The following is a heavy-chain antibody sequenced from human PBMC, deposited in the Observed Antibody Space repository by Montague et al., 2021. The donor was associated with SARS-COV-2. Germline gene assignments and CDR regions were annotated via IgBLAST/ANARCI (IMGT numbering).Heavy chain of an antibody. CDR1: GFTLSSYE. CDR2: ISRSGSTI. CDR3: AREPRETGSDWYYDFWSGYSRPRGYYNYGMDV. Sequence: SLRLSCAASGFTLSSYEMNWVRQAPGKGLEWVSYISRSGSTIYYADSAKGRFTISRDNAKNSLYLQMNSLRAEDTAVYYCAREPRETGSDWYYDFWSGYSRPRGYYNYGMDVWGQGTTVTVSS. D-gene: IGHD3-3*01. V-gene: IGHV3-48*03. J-gene: IGHJ6*02.